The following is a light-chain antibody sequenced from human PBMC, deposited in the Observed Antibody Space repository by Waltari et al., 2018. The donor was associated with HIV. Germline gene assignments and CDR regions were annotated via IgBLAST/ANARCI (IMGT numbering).Light chain of an antibody. CDR1: NLRNYF. V-gene: IGLV3-19*01. Sequence: SSELTQDPPVSVALGPTTSITCQGDNLRNYFASWYQRRQGQAPLLVISGAGNRPSGIPDRFSGSSSGNTASLTITGAQAEDEADYFCNSRDYSGRRYVFGPGTRVSVL. J-gene: IGLJ1*01. CDR2: GAG. CDR3: NSRDYSGRRYV.